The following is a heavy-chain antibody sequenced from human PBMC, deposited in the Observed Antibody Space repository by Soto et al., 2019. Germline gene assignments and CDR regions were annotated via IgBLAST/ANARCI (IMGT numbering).Heavy chain of an antibody. Sequence: EVQLVESGGGLVQPGGPLRLSCAAPGFTLSSYSMNWVRQAPGKGLDGVSNIISSSSTIYYADSVKGRFTISRDNAKNSLWLQMNSLRDEDTAVYYCARGGAYKIDYWGQGTLVTVSS. V-gene: IGHV3-48*02. CDR3: ARGGAYKIDY. J-gene: IGHJ4*02. CDR1: GFTLSSYS. D-gene: IGHD1-20*01. CDR2: IISSSSTI.